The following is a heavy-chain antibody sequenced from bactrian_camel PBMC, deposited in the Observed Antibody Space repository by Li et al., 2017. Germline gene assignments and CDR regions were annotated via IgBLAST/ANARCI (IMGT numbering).Heavy chain of an antibody. CDR2: IDGDDNT. CDR3: VRPGVHGGTFGY. D-gene: IGHD6*01. Sequence: VQLVESGGGLVQPGGSLRLSCAASGFAFSDYAMNWVRQAPGKEREWVASIDGDDNTKYGNSVKGRFTISRDNAKNTVYLQMDSLKPEDTAVYYCVRPGVHGGTFGYWGQGTQVTVS. CDR1: GFAFSDYA. J-gene: IGHJ6*01. V-gene: IGHV3S10*01.